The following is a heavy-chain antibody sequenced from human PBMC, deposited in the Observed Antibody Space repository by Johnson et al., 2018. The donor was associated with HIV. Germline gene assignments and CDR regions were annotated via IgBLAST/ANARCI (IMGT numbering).Heavy chain of an antibody. D-gene: IGHD2-2*01. J-gene: IGHJ3*02. CDR3: ARGGVVHDAFDM. Sequence: EVQLVESGGGLVQPGRSLRLSCAASGFTFSSYWMSWVRQAPGKGLEWVANIKQDGKNKDYADPVKGRFTLSRDNSKNTLYLQLSSLRTEDTAVFYCARGGVVHDAFDMWGQGTMVTVSS. CDR2: IKQDGKNK. CDR1: GFTFSSYW. V-gene: IGHV3-7*01.